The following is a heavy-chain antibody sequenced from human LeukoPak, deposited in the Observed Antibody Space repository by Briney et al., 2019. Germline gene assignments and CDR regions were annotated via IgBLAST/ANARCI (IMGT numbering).Heavy chain of an antibody. D-gene: IGHD4-17*01. CDR3: ASQLRTVTTLFDY. V-gene: IGHV3-7*01. J-gene: IGHJ4*02. CDR2: IKQDGSEK. Sequence: GGSLRLSCAASGFAFSSYWMSWVRQAPGKGLEWVANIKQDGSEKYYVDSVKGRFTISRDNAKNSLYLQMNSLRAEDTAVYYCASQLRTVTTLFDYWGQGTLVTVSS. CDR1: GFAFSSYW.